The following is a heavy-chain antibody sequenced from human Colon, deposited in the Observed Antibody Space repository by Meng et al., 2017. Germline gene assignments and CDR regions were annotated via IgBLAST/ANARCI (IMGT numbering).Heavy chain of an antibody. CDR3: ARSLGYYDYVWGSYPPGY. Sequence: QVPLRDWGAGLLKPSEHLALTWPVYGGSFSGYYWSWIRQPPGKGLEWIGEINHSGSTNYNPSLKSRVTISVDTSKNQFSLKLSSVTAADTAVYYCARSLGYYDYVWGSYPPGYWGQGTLVTVSS. CDR2: INHSGST. V-gene: IGHV4-34*01. D-gene: IGHD3-16*01. CDR1: GGSFSGYY. J-gene: IGHJ4*02.